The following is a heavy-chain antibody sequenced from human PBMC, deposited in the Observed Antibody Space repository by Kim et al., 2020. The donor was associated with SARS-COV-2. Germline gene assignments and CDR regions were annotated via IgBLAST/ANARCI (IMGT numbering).Heavy chain of an antibody. J-gene: IGHJ6*02. Sequence: SVKVSCKASGGTFSSYAISWVRQAPGQGLEWMGGIIPIFGTANYAQKFQGRVTITADESTSTAYMELSSLRSEDTAVYYCGIVARRPSPNYDFWSGSPNYYYYYGMDVWGQGTTVTVSS. CDR3: GIVARRPSPNYDFWSGSPNYYYYYGMDV. CDR1: GGTFSSYA. D-gene: IGHD3-3*01. CDR2: IIPIFGTA. V-gene: IGHV1-69*13.